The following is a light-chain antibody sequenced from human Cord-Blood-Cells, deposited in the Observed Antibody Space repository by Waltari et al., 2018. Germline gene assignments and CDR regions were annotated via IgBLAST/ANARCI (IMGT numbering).Light chain of an antibody. Sequence: SYELTQPPSVSVSPGQTARITCSGDALPKQYAYWYQQKPGQAPVLVIYKDSERHPGIPERFSGSSSGTTVTLTISGGQAEDEADYYCQSADSSGTYVFGTGTKVTVL. V-gene: IGLV3-25*03. CDR3: QSADSSGTYV. J-gene: IGLJ1*01. CDR2: KDS. CDR1: ALPKQY.